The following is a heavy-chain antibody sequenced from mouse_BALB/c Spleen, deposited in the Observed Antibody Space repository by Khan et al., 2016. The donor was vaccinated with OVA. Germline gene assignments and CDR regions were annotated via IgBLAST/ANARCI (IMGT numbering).Heavy chain of an antibody. CDR1: GYTFTKNG. CDR3: ARSRWLLPAMDY. V-gene: IGHV9-3*02. J-gene: IGHJ4*01. Sequence: QIQLVQSGPELKKPGETVKIPCKASGYTFTKNGMNWVKQAPGKGLKWMGWINTNTGEPTYAEEFKGRFAFSLETSASTAYLQINNLKNEDTGTYFCARSRWLLPAMDYWGQGTSVTVSS. D-gene: IGHD2-3*01. CDR2: INTNTGEP.